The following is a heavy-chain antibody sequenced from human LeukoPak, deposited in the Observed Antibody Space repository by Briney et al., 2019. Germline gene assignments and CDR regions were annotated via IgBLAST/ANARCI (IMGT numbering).Heavy chain of an antibody. Sequence: PSETLSLTCTVSGGSISSDYWSWIRQPPGKGLEWIGYIYYRGSTNYNPSLKSRVTISVDTSKNQFSLKLSSVTAADTAVYYCARSYGSGSYGWFDPWGQGTLVTVSS. CDR1: GGSISSDY. D-gene: IGHD3-10*01. V-gene: IGHV4-59*12. CDR3: ARSYGSGSYGWFDP. CDR2: IYYRGST. J-gene: IGHJ5*02.